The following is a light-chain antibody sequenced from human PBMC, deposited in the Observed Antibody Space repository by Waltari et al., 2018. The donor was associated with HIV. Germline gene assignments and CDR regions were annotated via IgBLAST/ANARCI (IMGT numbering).Light chain of an antibody. CDR3: SSWDDNLNGPV. Sequence: QIVLTQSPSASGTPGQGVTISCSGGVPNIGSRSVHSYQQVPGTAPTLLLYNDNQRPSGVPDRFTGSKSGTSASLAISGLRSEDESDYYCSSWDDNLNGPVFGGGTKLTVL. CDR2: NDN. CDR1: VPNIGSRS. V-gene: IGLV1-44*01. J-gene: IGLJ3*02.